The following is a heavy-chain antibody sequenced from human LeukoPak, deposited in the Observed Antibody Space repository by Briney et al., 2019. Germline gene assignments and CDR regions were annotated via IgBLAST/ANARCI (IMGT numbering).Heavy chain of an antibody. CDR2: IYTSGST. CDR3: ARDLIYSYGYNWFDP. J-gene: IGHJ5*02. Sequence: PSETLSLTCTVSGGSISSYYWSWIRQPAGKGLEWIGRIYTSGSTNYNPSLKSRVTISVDTSKNQFSLKLSSVTAADTAVYYCARDLIYSYGYNWFDPWGQGTLVTVSS. CDR1: GGSISSYY. D-gene: IGHD5-18*01. V-gene: IGHV4-4*07.